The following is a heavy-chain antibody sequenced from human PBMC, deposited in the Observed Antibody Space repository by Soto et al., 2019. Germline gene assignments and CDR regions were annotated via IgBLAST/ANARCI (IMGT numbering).Heavy chain of an antibody. CDR2: INSDGSST. D-gene: IGHD4-17*01. CDR3: VCTTVTTFDY. Sequence: EAQLVESGGGLVQPGGSLRLSCAASGFTFSNYWMHWVRQVPGKGLVWVARINSDGSSTAYADSVKGRFTISRDNAKYALYLRMDSLRVEDTAVYYCVCTTVTTFDYWGQGTLVTVSS. J-gene: IGHJ4*02. V-gene: IGHV3-74*03. CDR1: GFTFSNYW.